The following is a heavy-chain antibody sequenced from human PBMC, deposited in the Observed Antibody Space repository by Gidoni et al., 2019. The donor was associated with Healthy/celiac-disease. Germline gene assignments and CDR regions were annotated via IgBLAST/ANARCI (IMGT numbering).Heavy chain of an antibody. CDR2: ISSSSSYI. Sequence: EVQLVESGGGLVKPGGSLRLFCAASGFTFSSYSINWVRQAPGKGLAWVSSISSSSSYIYYADSVKVRFTISRDNAKNSLYLQMNSLRAEDTAVYYCARDPEGQWLPPLDYWGQGTLVTVSS. CDR1: GFTFSSYS. V-gene: IGHV3-21*01. J-gene: IGHJ4*02. D-gene: IGHD6-19*01. CDR3: ARDPEGQWLPPLDY.